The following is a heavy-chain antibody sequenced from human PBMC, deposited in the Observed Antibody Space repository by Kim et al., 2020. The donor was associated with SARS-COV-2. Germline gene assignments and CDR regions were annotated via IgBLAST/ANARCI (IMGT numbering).Heavy chain of an antibody. Sequence: ASVKVSCKASGYTFTSYGISWVRQAPGQGLEWMGWISAYNGNTNYAQKLQGRVTMTTDTSTSTAYMELRSLRSDDTAVYYCARDPRDGEYQLPIYGMDVWGQGTTVTVSS. J-gene: IGHJ6*02. D-gene: IGHD2-2*01. V-gene: IGHV1-18*04. CDR2: ISAYNGNT. CDR3: ARDPRDGEYQLPIYGMDV. CDR1: GYTFTSYG.